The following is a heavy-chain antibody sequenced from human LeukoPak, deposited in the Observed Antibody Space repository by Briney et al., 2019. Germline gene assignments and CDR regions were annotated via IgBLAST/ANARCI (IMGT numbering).Heavy chain of an antibody. CDR1: GGSISSSSYY. Sequence: SETLSLTCTVSGGSISSSSYYWGWIRQPPGKGLEWIGSIYYSGSTYYNPSLKSRVTISVDTSKNQFSLKLSSVTAADTAVYYCARQAVAGNPPYFDYWGQGTLATVSS. D-gene: IGHD6-19*01. J-gene: IGHJ4*02. CDR2: IYYSGST. V-gene: IGHV4-39*01. CDR3: ARQAVAGNPPYFDY.